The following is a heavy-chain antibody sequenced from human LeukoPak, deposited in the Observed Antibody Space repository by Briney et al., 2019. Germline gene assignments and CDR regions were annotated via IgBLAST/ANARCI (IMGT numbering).Heavy chain of an antibody. CDR2: IYYSGST. J-gene: IGHJ3*02. Sequence: SETLSLTCTVSGGSISVGTYYWSWIRQPTGKGLEWIGYIYYSGSTYHNPSLKSRVSISVDTSKNQFSLKLSSVTAADTAVFYCARDRDGYNLDAFDIWGQGTMVTVSS. CDR1: GGSISVGTYY. CDR3: ARDRDGYNLDAFDI. D-gene: IGHD5-24*01. V-gene: IGHV4-30-4*08.